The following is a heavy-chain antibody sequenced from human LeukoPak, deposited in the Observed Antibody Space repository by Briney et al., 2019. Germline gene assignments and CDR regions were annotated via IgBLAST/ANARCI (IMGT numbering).Heavy chain of an antibody. V-gene: IGHV1-2*02. CDR2: INPNSGGT. D-gene: IGHD1-14*01. J-gene: IGHJ5*02. CDR3: ARVRRSRWDPTQNHEGWFDP. CDR1: GYTFTGYY. Sequence: ASVKVSCKASGYTFTGYYMHWVRQAPGHGLEWMGWINPNSGGTNYAQKFQGRVTMTRDTSISTAYMELSRLRSDDTAVYYCARVRRSRWDPTQNHEGWFDPWGQGTLVTVSS.